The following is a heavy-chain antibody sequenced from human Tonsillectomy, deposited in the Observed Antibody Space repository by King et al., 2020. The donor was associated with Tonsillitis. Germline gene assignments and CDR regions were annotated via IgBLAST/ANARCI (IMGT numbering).Heavy chain of an antibody. Sequence: EVQLVESGGGLVQPGRSLRLSCAASGFTFDDYAMHWVRQAPGKGLEWVSGISWNSGSIGYADSVKGRFTISRDNAKNSLYLQMNSLSDEDTALYYCAKESGIASMTTVTLFYYYGMDVWGQGTTVTVSS. CDR1: GFTFDDYA. D-gene: IGHD4-11*01. CDR3: AKESGIASMTTVTLFYYYGMDV. V-gene: IGHV3-9*01. J-gene: IGHJ6*02. CDR2: ISWNSGSI.